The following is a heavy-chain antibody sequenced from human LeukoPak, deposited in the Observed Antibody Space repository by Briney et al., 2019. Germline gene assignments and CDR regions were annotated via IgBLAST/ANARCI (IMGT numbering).Heavy chain of an antibody. Sequence: GSSVKVSCKASGGTFSSYAISWVRQAPGQGLEWMGGIIPIFGTANYAQKFQGRVTITTDESTSTAYMELSSLRSEDTAVYYCARVQSPAYTIFGVVHMGGFDYWGQGTLVTVSS. CDR3: ARVQSPAYTIFGVVHMGGFDY. D-gene: IGHD3-3*01. V-gene: IGHV1-69*05. CDR1: GGTFSSYA. J-gene: IGHJ4*02. CDR2: IIPIFGTA.